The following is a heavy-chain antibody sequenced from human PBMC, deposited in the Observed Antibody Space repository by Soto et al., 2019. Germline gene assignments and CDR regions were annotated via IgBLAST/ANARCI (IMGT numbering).Heavy chain of an antibody. D-gene: IGHD3-10*01. CDR3: ASGITMVRGVIITRPGYYGMDV. J-gene: IGHJ6*02. CDR1: GGSISSGGYY. Sequence: SETLSLTCTVSGGSISSGGYYWSWIRQHPGKGLEWIGYIYYSGSTYYNPSLKSRVTISVDTSKNQFSLKLSSVTAADTAVYYCASGITMVRGVIITRPGYYGMDVWGQGTTVTVSS. V-gene: IGHV4-31*03. CDR2: IYYSGST.